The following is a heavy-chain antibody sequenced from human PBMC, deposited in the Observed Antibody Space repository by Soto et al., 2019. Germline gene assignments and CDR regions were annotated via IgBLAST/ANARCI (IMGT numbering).Heavy chain of an antibody. J-gene: IGHJ5*02. Sequence: PGGSLRLSCAASGFTFSSYSMNWVRQAPGKGLEWVSYISSSSSTIYYADSVKGRFTISRDNAKNSLYLQMNSLRDEDTAVYYCTTNYYDSSGYDNWFDPWGQGTLVTVSS. CDR1: GFTFSSYS. CDR3: TTNYYDSSGYDNWFDP. CDR2: ISSSSSTI. V-gene: IGHV3-48*02. D-gene: IGHD3-22*01.